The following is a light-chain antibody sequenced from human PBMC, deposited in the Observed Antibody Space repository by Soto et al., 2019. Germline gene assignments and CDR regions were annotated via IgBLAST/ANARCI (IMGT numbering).Light chain of an antibody. CDR3: SSYSGNKNVV. CDR1: NSDVGGYNY. J-gene: IGLJ2*01. V-gene: IGLV2-8*01. Sequence: QSVLTQPPSASGSPGQSVTISCTGTNSDVGGYNYVSWYQQHPGKAPKLMIYEVTKRPSGVPDRFSGSKSGNTASLTVSGLQAADEADYYCSSYSGNKNVVFGGGTKLTV. CDR2: EVT.